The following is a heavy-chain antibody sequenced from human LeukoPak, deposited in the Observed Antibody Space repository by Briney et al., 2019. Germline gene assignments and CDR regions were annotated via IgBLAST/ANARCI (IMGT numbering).Heavy chain of an antibody. J-gene: IGHJ5*02. Sequence: GGSLRLSCAASGFTFTSYSMSWVRQAPGKGLEWLSYISSSGTIMHYGDSEKGRFTIFRDNVKDSLFLQMSGLTVEDTAVYFCARASTVVLWFDPWGQGTLVTVSS. CDR3: ARASTVVLWFDP. D-gene: IGHD4-23*01. CDR1: GFTFTSYS. CDR2: ISSSGTIM. V-gene: IGHV3-48*01.